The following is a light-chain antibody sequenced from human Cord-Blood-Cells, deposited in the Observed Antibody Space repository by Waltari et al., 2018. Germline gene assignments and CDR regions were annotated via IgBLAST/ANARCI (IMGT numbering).Light chain of an antibody. J-gene: IGKJ1*01. Sequence: AIRMTQSPSSFSASTGDRVTITCRAIQGISSYLAWYQQKPGKAPKLLSYAASTLQSGVPSRFSGSGSGTEFTLTISCLQSEDFATYYCQQYYSYPWTFGQGTKVEIK. CDR2: AAS. CDR3: QQYYSYPWT. CDR1: QGISSY. V-gene: IGKV1-8*01.